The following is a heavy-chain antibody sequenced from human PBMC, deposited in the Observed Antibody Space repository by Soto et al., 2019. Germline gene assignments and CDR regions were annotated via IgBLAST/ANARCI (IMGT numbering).Heavy chain of an antibody. CDR1: GDSISNLDYF. CDR3: ARGRYCLTGRCFPNWFDS. Sequence: PSETLSLTCSVSGDSISNLDYFWAWIRQPPGQALEYIGYIYKSATTYYNPSFESRVAMSVETSKSQFSLNVTSVTAADTAVYFCARGRYCLTGRCFPNWFDSWGQGALVTVSS. V-gene: IGHV4-30-4*01. CDR2: IYKSATT. D-gene: IGHD7-27*01. J-gene: IGHJ5*01.